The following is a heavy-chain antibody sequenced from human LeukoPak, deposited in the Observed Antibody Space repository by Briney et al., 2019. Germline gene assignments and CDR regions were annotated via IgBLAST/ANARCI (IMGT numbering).Heavy chain of an antibody. CDR1: GFTFSTYE. CDR3: VRGKQWLAY. CDR2: INQDGSEK. J-gene: IGHJ4*02. D-gene: IGHD6-19*01. V-gene: IGHV3-7*04. Sequence: GGSLRLSCAASGFTFSTYEMHWVRQAPGKGLEWVANINQDGSEKNYVDSVRGRFTISRDNAKNSLYLQMNSLRGDDTAMFYCVRGKQWLAYWGQGTLVTVSS.